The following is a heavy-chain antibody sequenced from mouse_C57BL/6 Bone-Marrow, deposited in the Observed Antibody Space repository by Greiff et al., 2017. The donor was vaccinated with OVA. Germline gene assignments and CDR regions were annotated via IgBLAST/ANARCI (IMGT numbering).Heavy chain of an antibody. Sequence: QVHVKQSGAELVRPGTSVKMSCKASGYTFTNYWIGWAKQRPGHGLEWIGDIYPGGGYTNYNEKFKGKATLTADKSSSTAYMQFSSLTSEYSAIYYCARVRYYAMDYWGQGTSVTVSS. CDR3: ARVRYYAMDY. CDR1: GYTFTNYW. D-gene: IGHD1-1*01. V-gene: IGHV1-63*01. J-gene: IGHJ4*01. CDR2: IYPGGGYT.